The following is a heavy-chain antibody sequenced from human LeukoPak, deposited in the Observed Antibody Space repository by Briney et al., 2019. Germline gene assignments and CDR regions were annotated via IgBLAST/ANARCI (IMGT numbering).Heavy chain of an antibody. Sequence: PGGSLRLSCAASGFTFSSYAMSWVRQAPGKGLEWVSAISGSGGSTYYADSVKGRFTISRDNSKNTLYLQMNSLRAEDTAVYYCAKGDYDYVWGSYRRGVDYWGQGTLVTVSS. CDR3: AKGDYDYVWGSYRRGVDY. CDR2: ISGSGGST. J-gene: IGHJ4*02. D-gene: IGHD3-16*02. CDR1: GFTFSSYA. V-gene: IGHV3-23*01.